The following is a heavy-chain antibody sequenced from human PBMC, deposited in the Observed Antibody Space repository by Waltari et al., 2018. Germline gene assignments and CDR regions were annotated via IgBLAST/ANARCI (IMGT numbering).Heavy chain of an antibody. CDR2: INPNSGGT. CDR1: GYTFTGYY. V-gene: IGHV1-2*06. D-gene: IGHD6-6*01. J-gene: IGHJ4*02. Sequence: QVQLVQSGAEVKKPGASVKVSCKASGYTFTGYYMHWVRQAPGQGLEWMGRINPNSGGTNYAQKFQGRVTMTRYTSISTAYMELSRLRSDDTAVYYCARAYSSSAINFDYWGQGTLVTVSS. CDR3: ARAYSSSAINFDY.